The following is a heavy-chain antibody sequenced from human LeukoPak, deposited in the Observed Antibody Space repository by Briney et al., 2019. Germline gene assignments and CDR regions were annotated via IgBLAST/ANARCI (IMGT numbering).Heavy chain of an antibody. Sequence: GASVKVSCKASGGTFSSYAISWVRQAPGQGLEWMGGIIPIFGTANYAQKFQGRVTITADESTSTAYMELSSLRSEDTAVYYCARLELNWFDPWGQGTLVTVSS. V-gene: IGHV1-69*13. D-gene: IGHD1-7*01. J-gene: IGHJ5*02. CDR2: IIPIFGTA. CDR1: GGTFSSYA. CDR3: ARLELNWFDP.